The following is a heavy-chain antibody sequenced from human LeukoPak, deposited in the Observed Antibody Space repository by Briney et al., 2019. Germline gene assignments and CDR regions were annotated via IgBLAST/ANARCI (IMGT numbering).Heavy chain of an antibody. V-gene: IGHV1-69*01. CDR2: IIPILGTA. CDR1: GGTFSSYA. J-gene: IGHJ6*03. D-gene: IGHD2-2*01. Sequence: SVTVSCKASGGTFSSYAISWVRQAPGQGLEWMGGIIPILGTANYAQKFQGRVTITADESTSTAYMELSSLRSEETAVYYCASQSHHCSSTSCYMDVWGKGTTVTVSS. CDR3: ASQSHHCSSTSCYMDV.